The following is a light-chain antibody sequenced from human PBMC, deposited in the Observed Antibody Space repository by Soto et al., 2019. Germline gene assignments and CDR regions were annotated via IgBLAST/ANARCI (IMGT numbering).Light chain of an antibody. CDR2: GNS. CDR3: QSYDSSLNAYL. V-gene: IGLV1-40*01. CDR1: SSNIGAGYD. J-gene: IGLJ1*01. Sequence: QSVLTQPPSVSGAPGQRVTVSCTGSSSNIGAGYDVHWYQQLPGTAPKLLIYGNSNRPSRVPDRFSGSNSDTSASLAITVLQAEYEADYYCQSYDSSLNAYLFGAGTKVTVL.